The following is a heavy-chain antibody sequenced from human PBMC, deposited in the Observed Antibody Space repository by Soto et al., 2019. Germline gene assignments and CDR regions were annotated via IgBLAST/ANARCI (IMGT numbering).Heavy chain of an antibody. CDR2: ISGSVGSR. CDR1: GFTFSSYA. Sequence: EVQLLEYGGGLVQPGGSLRLSCAASGFTFSSYAMSWVRQAPGKGLEWFSTISGSVGSRFFADSVKGRFTISRDISKNTLYLQMNSLKVEDTAVYYGAKGEGYSGYDSLDYWGQGTPVTVSS. V-gene: IGHV3-23*01. D-gene: IGHD5-12*01. CDR3: AKGEGYSGYDSLDY. J-gene: IGHJ4*02.